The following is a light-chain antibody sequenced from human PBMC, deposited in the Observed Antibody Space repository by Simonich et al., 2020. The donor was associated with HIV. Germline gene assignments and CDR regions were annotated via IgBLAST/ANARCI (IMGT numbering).Light chain of an antibody. CDR1: KGISSA. Sequence: AIQMTQSPSTLSASVGNRVTITCRASKGISSALAWYQQKPGKAPKLLIYDASSLESGVPSRFSGSGSGTDFTLTISSLQPEDFATYYCQQFNSFPLTFGGGTEVEIK. J-gene: IGKJ4*01. CDR3: QQFNSFPLT. CDR2: DAS. V-gene: IGKV1-13*02.